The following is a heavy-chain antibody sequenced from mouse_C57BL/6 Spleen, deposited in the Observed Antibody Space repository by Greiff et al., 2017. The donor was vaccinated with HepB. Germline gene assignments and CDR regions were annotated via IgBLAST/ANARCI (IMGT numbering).Heavy chain of an antibody. CDR3: PRGITGTFNYFDY. V-gene: IGHV5-4*03. J-gene: IGHJ2*01. D-gene: IGHD4-1*01. CDR1: GFTFSSYA. CDR2: ISDGGSYT. Sequence: EVKLVESGGGLVKPGGSLKLSCAASGFTFSSYAMSWVRQTPEKRLEWVATISDGGSYTYYPDNVKGRFTISRDNAKNNLYLQMRHLKSEDTAMYYCPRGITGTFNYFDYWGQGTTLTVSS.